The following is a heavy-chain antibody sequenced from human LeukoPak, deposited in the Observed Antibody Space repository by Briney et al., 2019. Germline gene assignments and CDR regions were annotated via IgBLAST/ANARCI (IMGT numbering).Heavy chain of an antibody. V-gene: IGHV5-51*01. CDR2: IYPGDSDT. J-gene: IGHJ6*03. Sequence: GESLKISCKGSGYSFTNYWIGWVRQMPGKGLEWMGIIYPGDSDTRYSPSFQGQVTISADKSISTAYLQWSSLRASDTAMYYCARHVDTAMAPYYYYYMDVWGKGTTVTVSS. D-gene: IGHD5-18*01. CDR1: GYSFTNYW. CDR3: ARHVDTAMAPYYYYYMDV.